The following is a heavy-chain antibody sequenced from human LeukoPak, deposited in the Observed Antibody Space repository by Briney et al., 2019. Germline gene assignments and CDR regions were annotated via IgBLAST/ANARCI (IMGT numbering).Heavy chain of an antibody. V-gene: IGHV3-48*03. CDR1: GFTFSSYE. CDR3: ARGAANGYDSSGYSDY. Sequence: GGSLRLSCAASGFTFSSYEMNWVRQAPGKGLEWVSYISSSGSTIYYADSVKGRFTISRDNAKNSLYLQMNSLRAEDTAVYYCARGAANGYDSSGYSDYWGEGTLVTVSS. J-gene: IGHJ4*02. CDR2: ISSSGSTI. D-gene: IGHD3-22*01.